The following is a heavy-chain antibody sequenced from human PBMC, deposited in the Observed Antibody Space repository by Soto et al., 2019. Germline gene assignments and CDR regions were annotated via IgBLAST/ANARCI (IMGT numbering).Heavy chain of an antibody. Sequence: SETLSLTCTVSGGSISRGGYYRSWIRQHPGKGLEWIGYIYYSGSTYYNPSLKSRVTISVDTSKNQFSLKLSSVTAADTAVYYCARTYCSSTSCYANWFDPWGQGTLVTVYS. CDR2: IYYSGST. CDR3: ARTYCSSTSCYANWFDP. D-gene: IGHD2-2*01. J-gene: IGHJ5*02. V-gene: IGHV4-31*03. CDR1: GGSISRGGYY.